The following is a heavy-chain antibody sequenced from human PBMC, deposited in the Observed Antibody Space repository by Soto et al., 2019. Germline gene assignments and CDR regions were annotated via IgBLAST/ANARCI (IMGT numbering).Heavy chain of an antibody. V-gene: IGHV1-46*01. J-gene: IGHJ6*02. Sequence: GASVKVSCKASGYTFTSYYMHWVRQAPGQGLEWMGIINPSGGSTSYAQKFQGRVTMTRDTSTSTVYMELSSLRSEDTAVYYCARERQQADYYYYYGMDVWGQGTTVTVSS. CDR1: GYTFTSYY. CDR2: INPSGGST. CDR3: ARERQQADYYYYYGMDV. D-gene: IGHD6-13*01.